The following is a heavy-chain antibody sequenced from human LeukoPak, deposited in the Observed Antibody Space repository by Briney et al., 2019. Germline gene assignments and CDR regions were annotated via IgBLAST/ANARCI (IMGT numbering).Heavy chain of an antibody. CDR2: INTDTGNP. Sequence: ASVMVSCKASGGTFSSYAISWVRQAPGQGLEWMGWINTDTGNPTYAQGFTGRFVLSLDASVSTAYLQIVTLKAEDTAMYYCARVSSGWYEDYWGQGTLVTVSS. V-gene: IGHV7-4-1*01. J-gene: IGHJ4*02. CDR1: GGTFSSYA. CDR3: ARVSSGWYEDY. D-gene: IGHD6-19*01.